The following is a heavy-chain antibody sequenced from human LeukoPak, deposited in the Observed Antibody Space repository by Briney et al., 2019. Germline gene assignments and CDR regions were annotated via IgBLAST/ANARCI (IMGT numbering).Heavy chain of an antibody. CDR2: INPSGGST. D-gene: IGHD1-14*01. J-gene: IGHJ4*02. Sequence: ASVNVSCKASGYTFTSYQMHWVRQAPGQGLEWMGIINPSGGSTSCAQKFQGRVTMTRDMSTSTVYMELSSLRSEDTAVYYCARGRIIDYWGQGTLVTVSS. CDR1: GYTFTSYQ. CDR3: ARGRIIDY. V-gene: IGHV1-46*01.